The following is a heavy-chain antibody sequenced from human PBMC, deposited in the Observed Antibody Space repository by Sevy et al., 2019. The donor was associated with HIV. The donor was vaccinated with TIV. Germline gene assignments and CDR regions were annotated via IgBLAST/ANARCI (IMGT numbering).Heavy chain of an antibody. CDR2: IYYSGST. Sequence: SETLSLTCTVSGGSISSGGYYWSWIRQHPGQGLEWIGYIYYSGSTYYHPSLKSRVTISVDTSKNQFSLKLSSVTAADTAVYYCAREPYSSSFPYYYYGMDVWGQGTTVTVSS. CDR3: AREPYSSSFPYYYYGMDV. V-gene: IGHV4-31*03. CDR1: GGSISSGGYY. D-gene: IGHD6-13*01. J-gene: IGHJ6*02.